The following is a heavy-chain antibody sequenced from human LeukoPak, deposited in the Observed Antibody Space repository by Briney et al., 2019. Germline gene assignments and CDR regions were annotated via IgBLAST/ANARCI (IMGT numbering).Heavy chain of an antibody. CDR2: VYYSGVT. CDR1: GGSTGSDY. V-gene: IGHV4-59*08. CDR3: ARLSLHCSGGSCYRGAFDS. Sequence: PSETLSLTCTVSGGSTGSDYWSWIRQPPGKGLEWIAYVYYSGVTSYNPSLKSRVAISIDTSKNQFSLILSSVTAADTAVYYCARLSLHCSGGSCYRGAFDSWGQGTLVTVSS. D-gene: IGHD2-15*01. J-gene: IGHJ4*02.